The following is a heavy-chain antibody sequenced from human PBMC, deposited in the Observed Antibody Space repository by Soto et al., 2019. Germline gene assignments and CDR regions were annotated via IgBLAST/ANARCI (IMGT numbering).Heavy chain of an antibody. Sequence: EVQLLESGGGLVQPGGSLRLSCAASGFTFTNYGMSWVRQAPGKGLEWVSSISINGYSTYYADSVKGRFTISRDNSKNTLYLQRNSLRADDTAVYYCAKPGNSGNYTRHFDYWGQGTLVTVSS. CDR3: AKPGNSGNYTRHFDY. CDR2: ISINGYST. J-gene: IGHJ4*02. CDR1: GFTFTNYG. D-gene: IGHD1-26*01. V-gene: IGHV3-23*01.